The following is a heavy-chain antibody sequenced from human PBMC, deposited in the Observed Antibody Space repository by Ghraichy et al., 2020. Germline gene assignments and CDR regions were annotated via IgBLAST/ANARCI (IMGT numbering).Heavy chain of an antibody. CDR1: GGSMSNYY. CDR2: FYYSGST. D-gene: IGHD5-18*01. CDR3: ARHGGYSSPLAS. J-gene: IGHJ5*02. Sequence: ESLNISCTVSGGSMSNYYWSWIRQPPGKGLEWIGYFYYSGSTNYNPSLKSRLTISVDTSKSQFSLRLSSVTAADTAVYYCARHGGYSSPLASWGQGTLVTVSS. V-gene: IGHV4-59*08.